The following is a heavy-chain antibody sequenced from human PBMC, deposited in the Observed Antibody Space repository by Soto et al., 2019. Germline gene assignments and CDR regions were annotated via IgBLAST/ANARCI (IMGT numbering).Heavy chain of an antibody. CDR2: TFYRSKWYN. D-gene: IGHD6-19*01. J-gene: IGHJ3*02. CDR3: ARAPIAVTGLNVFDI. CDR1: GDSVSSNWAA. Sequence: SQTLSLTCAISGDSVSSNWAAWNWIRQSPSRGLEWLGKTFYRSKWYNDYAVSVKSRITINPDTSRNQFSLQLDSLTPEDTAVYFCARAPIAVTGLNVFDIWGPGTMVTVSS. V-gene: IGHV6-1*01.